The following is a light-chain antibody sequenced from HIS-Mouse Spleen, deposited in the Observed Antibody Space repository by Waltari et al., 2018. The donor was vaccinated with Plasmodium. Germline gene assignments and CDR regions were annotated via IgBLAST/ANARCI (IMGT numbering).Light chain of an antibody. CDR3: QQYGSSLPWT. CDR2: GAS. CDR1: QSVSSSY. V-gene: IGKV3-20*01. J-gene: IGKJ1*01. Sequence: EIVLTQSPGTLSLSPGERATLSCRASQSVSSSYLAWYQQKPGQPPRLLIYGASSRATGIPDRFSGSGSGTDFTLTISRLEPEDFAVYYCQQYGSSLPWTFGQGTKVEIK.